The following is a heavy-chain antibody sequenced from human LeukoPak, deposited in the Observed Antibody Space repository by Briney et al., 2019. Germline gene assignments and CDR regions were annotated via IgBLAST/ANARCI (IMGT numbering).Heavy chain of an antibody. D-gene: IGHD4-17*01. CDR2: IKQDGSEK. V-gene: IGHV3-7*01. CDR1: GFTFSSYW. J-gene: IGHJ2*01. Sequence: GGSLRLSCAASGFTFSSYWMSWARQAPGKGLEWVANIKQDGSEKYYVDSVKGRFTISRDNAKNSLYLQMNSLRAEDTAVYYCARSYGDYVFTENWYFDLWGRGTLVTVSS. CDR3: ARSYGDYVFTENWYFDL.